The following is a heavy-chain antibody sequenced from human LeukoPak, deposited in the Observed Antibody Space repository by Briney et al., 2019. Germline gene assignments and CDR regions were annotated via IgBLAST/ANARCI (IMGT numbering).Heavy chain of an antibody. V-gene: IGHV3-21*01. CDR2: ISSSSSYI. J-gene: IGHJ4*02. CDR1: GFTFSSYS. CDR3: ARESHGSSSVDY. D-gene: IGHD6-6*01. Sequence: GGSLRLSCAASGFTFSSYSMNWVRQAPGKGLEWVSSISSSSSYICYADSVKGRFTISRDNAKNSLYLQMNSLRAEDTAAYYCARESHGSSSVDYWGQGTLVTVSS.